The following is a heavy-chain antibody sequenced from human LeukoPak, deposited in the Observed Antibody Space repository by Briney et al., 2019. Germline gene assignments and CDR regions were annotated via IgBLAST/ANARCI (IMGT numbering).Heavy chain of an antibody. J-gene: IGHJ3*01. D-gene: IGHD2-2*01. CDR3: ARQVDVGCSSTSCYGHGAFDV. Sequence: SETLSLTCAVYGESFSKYYWSWIRQPPGKGLEWIGEINHSGNTNYNPSLKSRVTISVDTSKNQFSLKMSSVTAADTTMYYCARQVDVGCSSTSCYGHGAFDVWGQGTVVTVSS. CDR2: INHSGNT. CDR1: GESFSKYY. V-gene: IGHV4-34*01.